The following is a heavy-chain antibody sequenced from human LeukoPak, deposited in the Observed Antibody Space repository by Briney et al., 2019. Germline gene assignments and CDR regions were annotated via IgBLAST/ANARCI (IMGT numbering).Heavy chain of an antibody. D-gene: IGHD2-8*01. CDR2: FDSEDGET. CDR1: GYTLTELS. J-gene: IGHJ4*02. Sequence: ASVKVSCKVSGYTLTELSMHWVRQASGKGFVWMGGFDSEDGETIYAQKFQGRVTMTEDTSTDTAYMELSSLRSEDTAVYYCATMTLYCTNGVCPYYFDYWGQGTLVSVSS. CDR3: ATMTLYCTNGVCPYYFDY. V-gene: IGHV1-24*01.